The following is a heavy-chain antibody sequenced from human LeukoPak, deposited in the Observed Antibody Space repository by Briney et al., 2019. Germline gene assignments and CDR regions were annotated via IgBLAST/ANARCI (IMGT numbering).Heavy chain of an antibody. CDR1: GGSFSGYY. V-gene: IGHV4-34*01. J-gene: IGHJ4*02. D-gene: IGHD4-17*01. CDR2: IKHSGSA. Sequence: SETLSLTCTVSGGSFSGYYWTWIRQPPGKGLEWIGEIKHSGSANYNPSLMSRVTISLDTSKNHFSLNLSSVTAADTAVYYCARGQGTVTTHWGQGTLVTVSS. CDR3: ARGQGTVTTH.